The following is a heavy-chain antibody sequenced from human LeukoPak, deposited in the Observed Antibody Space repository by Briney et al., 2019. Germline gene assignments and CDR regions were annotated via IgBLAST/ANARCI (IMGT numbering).Heavy chain of an antibody. V-gene: IGHV3-21*01. CDR1: GFTFSSYS. Sequence: GGSLRLSCAASGFTFSSYSMNWVRQAPGKGLECVSSISSSSSYIYYADSVKGRFTISRDNAKNSLYLQMNSLRAEDTAVYYCARWAAAATHFDYWGQGTLVTVSS. D-gene: IGHD6-13*01. CDR2: ISSSSSYI. J-gene: IGHJ4*02. CDR3: ARWAAAATHFDY.